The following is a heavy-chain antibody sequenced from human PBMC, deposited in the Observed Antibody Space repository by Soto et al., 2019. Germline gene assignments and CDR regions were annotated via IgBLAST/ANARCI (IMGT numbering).Heavy chain of an antibody. Sequence: GGSLRLSCAVSGLTFSSKWMHWVRQAPGKGLVWVSPINSGGSSTYYADSVKGRFTISRDNSKNTLYLQMNSLRAEDTAVYYCAKDLVPVLRFLEWLLYRSLDVWGKGTTVTVSS. CDR1: GLTFSSKW. CDR3: AKDLVPVLRFLEWLLYRSLDV. D-gene: IGHD3-3*01. CDR2: INSGGSST. J-gene: IGHJ6*04. V-gene: IGHV3-74*01.